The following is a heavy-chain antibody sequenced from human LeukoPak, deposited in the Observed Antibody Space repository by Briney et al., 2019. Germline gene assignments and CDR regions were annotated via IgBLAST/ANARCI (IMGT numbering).Heavy chain of an antibody. J-gene: IGHJ4*02. CDR3: ARDESSGWYSY. D-gene: IGHD6-19*01. Sequence: GASVKVSCKASGYTFSDYYMHWVRQAPGQGLEWMGWINPNSGGTNYAQKFQGRVTMTRDTSISTAYMELSRLRSDDTAVYYCARDESSGWYSYWGQGTLVTVSS. CDR2: INPNSGGT. CDR1: GYTFSDYY. V-gene: IGHV1-2*02.